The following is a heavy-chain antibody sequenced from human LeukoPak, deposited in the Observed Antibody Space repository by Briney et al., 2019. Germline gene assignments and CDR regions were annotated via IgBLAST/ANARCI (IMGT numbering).Heavy chain of an antibody. Sequence: GGSLRLSCAVSGFSVTNNYMSWVRQAPGKGLEWVSVFYVGGATYYADSAKGRFTISRDNSENTLYLQMKSLRAEDTAVYYCARGDGYNFFDYWGQGTLVTVSS. CDR3: ARGDGYNFFDY. V-gene: IGHV3-53*01. D-gene: IGHD5-24*01. J-gene: IGHJ4*02. CDR2: FYVGGAT. CDR1: GFSVTNNY.